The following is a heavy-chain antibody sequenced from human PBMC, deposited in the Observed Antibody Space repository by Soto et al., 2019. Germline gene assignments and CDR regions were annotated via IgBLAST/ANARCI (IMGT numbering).Heavy chain of an antibody. CDR3: ARGRGMDA. J-gene: IGHJ6*02. CDR2: IKQDGSEK. Sequence: EVQLVESGGGLVQPGGSLRLSCAASGFSFSSLWMSWVRQAPGKGLEWVANIKQDGSEKYYVDSAKGRFTISRDNAKNPLYLQMNSLRAEDTAVYYCARGRGMDAWGQGTTVTVSS. V-gene: IGHV3-7*01. CDR1: GFSFSSLW.